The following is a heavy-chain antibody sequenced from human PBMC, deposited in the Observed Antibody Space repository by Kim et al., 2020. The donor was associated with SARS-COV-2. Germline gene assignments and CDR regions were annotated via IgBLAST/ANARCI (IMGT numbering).Heavy chain of an antibody. Sequence: GSLKYYAGSVRGRFSISRDNAKNSLYLQMNSLRVEDTAIYFCATDLNWSGDWGQGTLVTVSS. V-gene: IGHV3-7*04. J-gene: IGHJ4*02. CDR3: ATDLNWSGD. D-gene: IGHD1-20*01. CDR2: GSLK.